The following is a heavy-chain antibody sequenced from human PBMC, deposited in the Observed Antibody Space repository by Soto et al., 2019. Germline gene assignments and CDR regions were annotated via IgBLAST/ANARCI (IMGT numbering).Heavy chain of an antibody. CDR2: IYYSGST. J-gene: IGHJ5*02. CDR1: GGSISSSSYY. D-gene: IGHD1-26*01. Sequence: AETLSLTCTVSGGSISSSSYYWGWIRQPPGKGLEWIGSIYYSGSTYYNPSLKSRVTISVDTSKNQFSLKLSSVTAADTAVYYCARHDGHSGSLFDPWGQGTLVTVSS. CDR3: ARHDGHSGSLFDP. V-gene: IGHV4-39*01.